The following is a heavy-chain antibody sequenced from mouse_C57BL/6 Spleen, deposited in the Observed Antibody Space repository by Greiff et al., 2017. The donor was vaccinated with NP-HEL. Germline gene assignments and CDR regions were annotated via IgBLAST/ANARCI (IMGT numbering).Heavy chain of an antibody. CDR2: IYPGDGDT. Sequence: QVQLQQSGPELVKPGASVKISCKASGYALSSSWMNWVKQRPGKGLEWIGRIYPGDGDTNYNGKFKGKATLTADKSSSTAYMQLSSLTSEDSAVYFCARASNYPYWYFDVWGTGTTVTVSS. D-gene: IGHD2-5*01. CDR1: GYALSSSW. V-gene: IGHV1-82*01. J-gene: IGHJ1*03. CDR3: ARASNYPYWYFDV.